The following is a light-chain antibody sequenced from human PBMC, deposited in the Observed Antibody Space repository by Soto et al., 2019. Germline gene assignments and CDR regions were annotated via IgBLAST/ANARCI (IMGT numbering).Light chain of an antibody. CDR1: QTISSW. Sequence: DIQMTHSPSTLSGSVGDRVTITCRASQTISSWLAWYQQKPGKDPKLLIYKASTLKSGVPSRFSGSGSGTEFTLTISSLQPDDFATYYCQHYNSYSEAFGQGTKVELK. CDR2: KAS. V-gene: IGKV1-5*03. CDR3: QHYNSYSEA. J-gene: IGKJ1*01.